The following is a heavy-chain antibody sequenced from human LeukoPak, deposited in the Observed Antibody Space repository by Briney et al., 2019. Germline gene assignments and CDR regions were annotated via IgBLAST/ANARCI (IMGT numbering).Heavy chain of an antibody. V-gene: IGHV3-7*01. Sequence: PGGSLRLSCAASGFTFSSYWMNWVRQAPGEGLEWVANIKKDGSVKYYVDSVKGRFTISRDNAKNSLYLQMNSLRAEDTAVYYCARDPVVFRYYYDSSGYFDYWGQGTLVTVSS. CDR1: GFTFSSYW. J-gene: IGHJ4*02. D-gene: IGHD3-22*01. CDR3: ARDPVVFRYYYDSSGYFDY. CDR2: IKKDGSVK.